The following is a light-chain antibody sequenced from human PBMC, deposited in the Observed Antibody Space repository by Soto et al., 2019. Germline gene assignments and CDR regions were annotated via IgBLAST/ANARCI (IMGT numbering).Light chain of an antibody. CDR3: QQTYSSPQT. J-gene: IGKJ1*01. CDR2: GAS. Sequence: DIQMTQSPSSLSASVGDRVTITCRASQSISSFLNWYQQKPGKAPKLLVYGASSLQSGVPSRVSGSGSGTDFTLTISSLQPEDFATYLCQQTYSSPQTFGQGTKVEIK. CDR1: QSISSF. V-gene: IGKV1-39*01.